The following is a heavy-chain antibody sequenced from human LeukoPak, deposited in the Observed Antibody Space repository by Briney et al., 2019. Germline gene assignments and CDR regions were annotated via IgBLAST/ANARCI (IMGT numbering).Heavy chain of an antibody. CDR2: ISYDGSNK. Sequence: PGGSLRLSCAASGFTLSSYAMHWVRQAPGKGLEWVAVISYDGSNKYYADSVKGRFTISRDYSKNTLYLQMNSLRAEDTAVYYCARGQFDWLYIFDYWGQGTLVTVSS. CDR3: ARGQFDWLYIFDY. J-gene: IGHJ4*02. V-gene: IGHV3-30*04. CDR1: GFTLSSYA. D-gene: IGHD3-9*01.